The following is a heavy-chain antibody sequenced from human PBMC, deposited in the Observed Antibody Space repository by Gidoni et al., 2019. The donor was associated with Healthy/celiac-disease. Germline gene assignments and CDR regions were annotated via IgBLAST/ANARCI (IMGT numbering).Heavy chain of an antibody. V-gene: IGHV4-59*08. CDR3: ARLWGGGIAVAGTGDDWFDP. Sequence: QVQLQESGPGLVKPSETLSLTCTVSGGSISSYYWRWIRQPPGKGLEWIGYIYYSGSTNYNPSLKRRVTISVDTSKNQCSRKLSSVTAADTAVYYCARLWGGGIAVAGTGDDWFDPWGQGTLVTVSS. D-gene: IGHD6-19*01. J-gene: IGHJ5*02. CDR2: IYYSGST. CDR1: GGSISSYY.